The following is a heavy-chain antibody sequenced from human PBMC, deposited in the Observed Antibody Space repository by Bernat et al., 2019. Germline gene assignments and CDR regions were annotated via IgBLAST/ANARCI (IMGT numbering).Heavy chain of an antibody. CDR3: TREKLGYNYYDMDV. CDR2: IRSKAYGGTT. CDR1: GFTFGDYA. J-gene: IGHJ6*03. V-gene: IGHV3-49*04. Sequence: VQLVESGGGLVQPGRSLRLSCTASGFTFGDYAMSWVRQAPGKGLEWVSFIRSKAYGGTTEYVASVKGRFTISRDDSKSIAYLQMNSLETEDTAVYYCTREKLGYNYYDMDVWGKGTTVTVSS. D-gene: IGHD1-26*01.